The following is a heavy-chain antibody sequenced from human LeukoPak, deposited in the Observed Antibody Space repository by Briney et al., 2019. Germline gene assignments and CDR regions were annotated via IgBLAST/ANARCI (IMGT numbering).Heavy chain of an antibody. D-gene: IGHD4-11*01. Sequence: QPGGCLRLSCAASGFPFSSHGMPSVPQAPGKGLEWVAVISYDGSNKYYADCVKDRFPISRDNSKNTLYLKMNSLRAEDTAVYYCARDGGTETKMYYFDYWGQGTLVTVSS. CDR1: GFPFSSHG. CDR3: ARDGGTETKMYYFDY. V-gene: IGHV3-30*03. CDR2: ISYDGSNK. J-gene: IGHJ4*02.